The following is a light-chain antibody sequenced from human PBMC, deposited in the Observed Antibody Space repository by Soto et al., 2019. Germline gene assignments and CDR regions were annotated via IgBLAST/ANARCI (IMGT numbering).Light chain of an antibody. V-gene: IGLV2-11*01. J-gene: IGLJ2*01. Sequence: QSALTQPRSVSGSPGQSVTISCTGTYSDIGSYNDVSWYQHHPAKAPRLMIFDVSQRPSGVPDRFSGSKSGNTASLTISGLQSEAEADYYCCSYARTYRLMIFGEGTKLTVL. CDR3: CSYARTYRLMI. CDR1: YSDIGSYND. CDR2: DVS.